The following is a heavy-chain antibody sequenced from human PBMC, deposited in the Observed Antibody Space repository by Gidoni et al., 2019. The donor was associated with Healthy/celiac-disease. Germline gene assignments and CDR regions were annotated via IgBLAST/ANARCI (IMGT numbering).Heavy chain of an antibody. CDR1: GFTFSSYG. D-gene: IGHD6-19*01. CDR2: IWYDGSNK. Sequence: QVQLVESGGGVVQPGRSLRLSCAASGFTFSSYGMHWVRQAPGKGLGWVAVIWYDGSNKYYADAVKGRFTISRDNSKNTLYRQMNSLRAEDTAVYYCARGPSHSSGWYDERTTPQFDYWGQGTLVTVSS. V-gene: IGHV3-33*01. J-gene: IGHJ4*02. CDR3: ARGPSHSSGWYDERTTPQFDY.